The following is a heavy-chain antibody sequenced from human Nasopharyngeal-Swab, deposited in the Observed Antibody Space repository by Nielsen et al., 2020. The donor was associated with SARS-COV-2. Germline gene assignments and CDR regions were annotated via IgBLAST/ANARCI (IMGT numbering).Heavy chain of an antibody. CDR3: ARDGGDIVVVVAATYLGY. D-gene: IGHD2-15*01. CDR1: GFTFSSYS. J-gene: IGHJ4*02. V-gene: IGHV3-21*01. Sequence: GGSLRFSCAASGFTFSSYSMNWVRQAPGKGLEWVSSISSSSSYIYYADSVKGRFTISRDNAKNSLYLQMNSLRAEDTAVYYCARDGGDIVVVVAATYLGYWGQGTLVTVSS. CDR2: ISSSSSYI.